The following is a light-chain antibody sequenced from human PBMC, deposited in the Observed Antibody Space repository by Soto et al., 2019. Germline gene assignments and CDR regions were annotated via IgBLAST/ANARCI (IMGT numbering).Light chain of an antibody. CDR2: EGS. CDR3: CSHAGSSTFYV. Sequence: QSVLTQPASVSGSPGQSITISCTGTSSDVGSYNLVSWYQQHPGKAPKLMTYEGSKRPSGVSNRFSGSKSGNTASLTISGLQAEDEADYYCCSHAGSSTFYVFGTGTKVTVL. V-gene: IGLV2-23*01. CDR1: SSDVGSYNL. J-gene: IGLJ1*01.